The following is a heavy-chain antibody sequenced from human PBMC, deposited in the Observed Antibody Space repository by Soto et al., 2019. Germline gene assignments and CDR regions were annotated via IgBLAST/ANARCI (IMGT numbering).Heavy chain of an antibody. CDR1: GFTFSSYA. V-gene: IGHV3-23*01. Sequence: EVQLLESGGGLVQPGGSLRLSCAASGFTFSSYAMSWVRQARGKGLEWVSAISGSGGSTYYADSVKGRFTISRDNSKNTLYLQMNSLRAEDTAVYYCAKDITDDYSNYVLFDYWGQGTLVTVSS. CDR2: ISGSGGST. J-gene: IGHJ4*02. D-gene: IGHD4-4*01. CDR3: AKDITDDYSNYVLFDY.